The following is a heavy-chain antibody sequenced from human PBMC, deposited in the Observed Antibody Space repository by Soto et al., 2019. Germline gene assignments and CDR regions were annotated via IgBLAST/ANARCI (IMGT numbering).Heavy chain of an antibody. Sequence: QVHLQESGPGLVKPSVTLSLTCTVSGASITGSDGCSWFRQTPEKGLEWIGEIYLRWTTNYHPSLKSRVNISQDKSKNQFSLNLSSVTAADTAVYSCVRMSVVGSFDYWGRVSLVTVSS. V-gene: IGHV4-4*02. CDR3: VRMSVVGSFDY. J-gene: IGHJ4*02. CDR2: IYLRWTT. CDR1: GASITGSDG. D-gene: IGHD3-22*01.